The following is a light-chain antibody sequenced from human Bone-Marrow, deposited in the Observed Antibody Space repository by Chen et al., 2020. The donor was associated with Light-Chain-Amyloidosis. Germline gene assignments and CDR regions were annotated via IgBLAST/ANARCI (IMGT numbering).Light chain of an antibody. J-gene: IGLJ2*01. CDR1: DLPTKY. V-gene: IGLV3-25*03. Sequence: SYELTQPPSVSVSPGQTARITCSGDDLPTKYAYWYQQKPGQAPVLVIHRDTERPSGISERFAGASSGTTATLTISGVQAEDEADYHGQSEDSSGTYEVRFGGGTKLTVL. CDR3: QSEDSSGTYEVR. CDR2: RDT.